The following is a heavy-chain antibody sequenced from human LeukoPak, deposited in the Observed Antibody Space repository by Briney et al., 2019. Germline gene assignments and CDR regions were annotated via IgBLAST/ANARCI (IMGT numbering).Heavy chain of an antibody. D-gene: IGHD6-13*01. J-gene: IGHJ4*02. Sequence: GGSLRLSCAASGFTFSNAWMSWVRQAPGKGLEWIGRIKSKTDGGTTDYAAPVKGRFTISRDDSKNTLYLQMNSLKTEDTAVYYCPTIRGYSSSWPFDYWGQGILVTVSS. CDR3: PTIRGYSSSWPFDY. CDR2: IKSKTDGGTT. V-gene: IGHV3-15*01. CDR1: GFTFSNAW.